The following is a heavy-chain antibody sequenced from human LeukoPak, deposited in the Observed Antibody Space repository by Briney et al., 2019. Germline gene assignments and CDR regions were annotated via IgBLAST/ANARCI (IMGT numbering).Heavy chain of an antibody. Sequence: GGSLRLSCAASGFTFRNYALSWVRQAPGKGLEWVSSIGTSDNATYYADSVKGRSTISRDNSKNTLYLQMNSLRAEDTAVYYCARDQAFDWYYYYYGMDVWGLGTTVSVSS. J-gene: IGHJ6*02. CDR2: IGTSDNAT. V-gene: IGHV3-23*01. CDR3: ARDQAFDWYYYYYGMDV. D-gene: IGHD3-9*01. CDR1: GFTFRNYA.